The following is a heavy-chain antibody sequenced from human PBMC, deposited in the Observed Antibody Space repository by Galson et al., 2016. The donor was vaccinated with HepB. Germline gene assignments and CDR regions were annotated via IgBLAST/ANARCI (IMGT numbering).Heavy chain of an antibody. D-gene: IGHD1-26*01. CDR2: SYYIDSSGTT. Sequence: SETLSLTCTVSGVSISSYYWSWIRQPPGKGLEWIGFSYYIDSSGTTNYNPSLKDRVTISVDTSKNQFSLKMRSVTAADSAVYYCASQSPSGNYDGRFDYWGQGTLATVSS. V-gene: IGHV4-59*01. J-gene: IGHJ4*02. CDR3: ASQSPSGNYDGRFDY. CDR1: GVSISSYY.